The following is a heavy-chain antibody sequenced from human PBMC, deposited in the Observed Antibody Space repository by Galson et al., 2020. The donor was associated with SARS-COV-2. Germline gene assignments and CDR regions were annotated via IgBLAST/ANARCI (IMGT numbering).Heavy chain of an antibody. D-gene: IGHD2-15*01. Sequence: QTSETLSLPCVGSGLTFRSYGTHWVRQAPGKGLDWVGFISYDGRERQYADSVRGRFSISRDNSQNAPYPQMNRLTPDDTAEYFCGGDMGGPKGWVDLGGRGTLASVSA. V-gene: IGHV3-30*03. CDR1: GLTFRSYG. CDR3: GGDMGGPKGWVDL. J-gene: IGHJ5*02. CDR2: ISYDGRER.